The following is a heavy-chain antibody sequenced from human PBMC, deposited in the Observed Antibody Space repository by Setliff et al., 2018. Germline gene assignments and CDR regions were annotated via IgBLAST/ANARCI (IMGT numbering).Heavy chain of an antibody. Sequence: SETLSLTCTVSGGSITSGSFYWSWIRQPAGKKLEWIGRIHASGSPDYNPPFKSRVTISRDTSTNQFSLKLGSVTAADTAVYYCARERYFDWFFEDWGHGTLVTVSS. CDR2: IHASGSP. CDR1: GGSITSGSFY. J-gene: IGHJ4*01. D-gene: IGHD3-9*01. V-gene: IGHV4-61*02. CDR3: ARERYFDWFFED.